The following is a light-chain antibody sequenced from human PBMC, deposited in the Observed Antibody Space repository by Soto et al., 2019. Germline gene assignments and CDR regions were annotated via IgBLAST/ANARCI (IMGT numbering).Light chain of an antibody. CDR1: ISDVGGYDY. V-gene: IGLV2-14*01. Sequence: QSVLTQPASVSGSPGQSITISCTGTISDVGGYDYVSWYQQHPGKAPKLMIYDVSNRPSGVSNRFSGSKSGNTASLTISGLQADDEADYYCSSYITSSTYVSGTGTKVTVL. CDR3: SSYITSSTYV. J-gene: IGLJ1*01. CDR2: DVS.